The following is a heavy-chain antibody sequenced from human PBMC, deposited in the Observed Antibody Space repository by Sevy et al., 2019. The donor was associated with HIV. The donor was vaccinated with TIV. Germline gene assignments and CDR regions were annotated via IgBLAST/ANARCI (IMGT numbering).Heavy chain of an antibody. D-gene: IGHD2-8*01. CDR3: AKDILGYCTNGVCYSPLFDY. J-gene: IGHJ4*02. V-gene: IGHV3-23*01. CDR1: EFTFSSYA. CDR2: ISGSGGST. Sequence: GGSLRLSCAASEFTFSSYAMSWVRQAPGKGLEWVSAISGSGGSTYYADSVKGRFTISRDNSKNTLYLQMNSLRAEDTAVYYCAKDILGYCTNGVCYSPLFDYWGQGTLVTVSS.